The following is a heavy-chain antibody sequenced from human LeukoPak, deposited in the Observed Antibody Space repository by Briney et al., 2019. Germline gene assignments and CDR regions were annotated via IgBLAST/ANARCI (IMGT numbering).Heavy chain of an antibody. V-gene: IGHV4-34*01. J-gene: IGHJ5*02. CDR3: ARGPSYYDFWSGYYKAFDP. Sequence: PSETLSLTCAVYGGSFSGYYWSWIRQPPGKGLEWIGEINHSGSTKYNPSLKSRVTISVDTSKNQFSLKLSSVTAADTAVYYCARGPSYYDFWSGYYKAFDPWGQGTLVTVSS. D-gene: IGHD3-3*01. CDR2: INHSGST. CDR1: GGSFSGYY.